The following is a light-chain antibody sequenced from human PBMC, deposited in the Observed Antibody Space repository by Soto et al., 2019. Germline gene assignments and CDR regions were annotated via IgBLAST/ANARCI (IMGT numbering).Light chain of an antibody. Sequence: QLVLTQPPSVSGAPVQRVTISCTGSSSNIGAGYDVHWYHQLPGPAPKLLLYGNSNRPSGVHDRFSGSKSGTSACLAITGHQAEEEADYSCQSYDSSLSYVCGTGTKLTVL. J-gene: IGLJ1*01. V-gene: IGLV1-40*01. CDR1: SSNIGAGYD. CDR2: GNS. CDR3: QSYDSSLSYV.